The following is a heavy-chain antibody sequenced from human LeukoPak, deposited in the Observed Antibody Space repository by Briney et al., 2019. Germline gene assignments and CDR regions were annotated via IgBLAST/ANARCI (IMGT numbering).Heavy chain of an antibody. Sequence: GGSLRLSCAASGFTFSSYGMHWVRQAPGKGLEWVAFIRYDGSNKYYADSVKGRFTISRDNSKNTLYLQMNSLRAEDTAVYYCVKDLWGDTAMVLNYWGQGTLVTVSS. CDR2: IRYDGSNK. CDR3: VKDLWGDTAMVLNY. D-gene: IGHD5-18*01. V-gene: IGHV3-30*02. CDR1: GFTFSSYG. J-gene: IGHJ4*02.